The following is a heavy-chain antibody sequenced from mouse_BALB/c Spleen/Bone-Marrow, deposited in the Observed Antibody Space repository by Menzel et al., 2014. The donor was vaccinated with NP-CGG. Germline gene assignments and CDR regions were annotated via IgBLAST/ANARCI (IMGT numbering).Heavy chain of an antibody. D-gene: IGHD1-1*01. Sequence: VHLQQPGAELVKPGASVKLSCTASGFNIKDTYMHWVKQRPEQGLEWIGRIDPANGNTKYDTKFQGKATITADTSSNTAYLQLSSLTSEDTAVYYCASYYYGSSRFAYWGQGTLVTVSA. CDR2: IDPANGNT. CDR1: GFNIKDTY. CDR3: ASYYYGSSRFAY. V-gene: IGHV14-3*02. J-gene: IGHJ3*01.